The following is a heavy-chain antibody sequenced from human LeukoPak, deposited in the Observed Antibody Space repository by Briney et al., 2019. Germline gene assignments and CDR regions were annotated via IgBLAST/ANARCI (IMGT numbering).Heavy chain of an antibody. CDR3: ARGRAGKLDY. D-gene: IGHD6-19*01. CDR2: IRYDGSNK. Sequence: GGSLRLSCAASGFTFSSYGMHWVRQAPGKRLEWVAFIRYDGSNKYYADSVKGRFTISRDNSKNTLYLQMNSLRAEDTAVYYCARGRAGKLDYWGQGTLVTVSS. V-gene: IGHV3-30*02. J-gene: IGHJ4*02. CDR1: GFTFSSYG.